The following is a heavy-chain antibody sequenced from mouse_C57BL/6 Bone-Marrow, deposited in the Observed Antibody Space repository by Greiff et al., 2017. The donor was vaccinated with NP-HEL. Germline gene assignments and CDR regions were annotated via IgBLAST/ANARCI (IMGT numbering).Heavy chain of an antibody. V-gene: IGHV1-61*01. CDR2: IYPSDSET. Sequence: QVQLQQPGAELVRPGSSVKLSCKASGYTFTSYWMDWVKQRPGQGLEWIGNIYPSDSETHYNQKFKDKATLTVDKSSSTAYMQLSSLTSEDSAVDYCARCSNYGDRYYFDYWGKGTTLTVSS. CDR1: GYTFTSYW. J-gene: IGHJ2*01. CDR3: ARCSNYGDRYYFDY. D-gene: IGHD2-5*01.